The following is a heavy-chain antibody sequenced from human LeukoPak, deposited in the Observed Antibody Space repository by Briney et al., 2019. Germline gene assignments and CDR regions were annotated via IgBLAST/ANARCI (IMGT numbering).Heavy chain of an antibody. Sequence: ASVKVSCKASGYTFTGYYMHWVRQAPGQGLEWMGWINPNSGGTNYAQKFQGRVTMTRDTSISTAYMELSRLRSDDTAVYYCARDESFYYGLGTPPGYWGQGTLVTVSS. D-gene: IGHD3-10*01. CDR1: GYTFTGYY. CDR2: INPNSGGT. CDR3: ARDESFYYGLGTPPGY. V-gene: IGHV1-2*02. J-gene: IGHJ4*02.